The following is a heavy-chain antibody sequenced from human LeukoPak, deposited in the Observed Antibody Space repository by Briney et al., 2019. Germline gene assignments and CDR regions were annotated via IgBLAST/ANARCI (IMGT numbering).Heavy chain of an antibody. J-gene: IGHJ6*03. CDR2: VYYSGST. CDR3: V. V-gene: IGHV4-59*04. CDR1: GGSISSYY. Sequence: PSETLSLTCTVSGGSISSYYWSWIRQSPGKGLEWIGSVYYSGSTYYNPSLKSRVTISVDTSKNQFSLNRISVTAADTAYYMDVWGKRTTVTGSS.